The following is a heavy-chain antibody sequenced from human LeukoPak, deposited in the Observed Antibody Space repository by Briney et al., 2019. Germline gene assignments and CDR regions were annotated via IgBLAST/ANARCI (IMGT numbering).Heavy chain of an antibody. Sequence: GGSLRLSCAASGFTVTNYYMSWVRQAPGKGLEWVAVIYSGGDTFHADSVKGRFTLSRDNSKNILYLQMNSLRAEDTAVYYCTRDPDGWGQGTLVTVSS. J-gene: IGHJ4*02. V-gene: IGHV3-66*01. CDR2: IYSGGDT. CDR3: TRDPDG. CDR1: GFTVTNYY.